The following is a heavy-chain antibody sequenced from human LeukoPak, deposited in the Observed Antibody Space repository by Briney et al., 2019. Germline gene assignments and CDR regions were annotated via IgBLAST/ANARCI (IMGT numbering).Heavy chain of an antibody. CDR3: ARGSGWLAR. CDR2: IYSVGTT. V-gene: IGHV3-53*01. D-gene: IGHD6-19*01. CDR1: GFTFSNTF. Sequence: GGSLTLSCAASGFTFSNTFMSWVRQAPGKGLEWVAVIYSVGTTYYSDSVKGRFTISRDNSKNTLYLQMNSLRAEDTAVYYCARGSGWLARWGQGTLVTVSS. J-gene: IGHJ4*02.